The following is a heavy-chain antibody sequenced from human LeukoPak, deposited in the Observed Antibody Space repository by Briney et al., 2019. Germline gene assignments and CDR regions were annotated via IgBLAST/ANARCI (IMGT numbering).Heavy chain of an antibody. CDR3: ARRYYFVSGSYYPFDF. V-gene: IGHV4-39*01. D-gene: IGHD3-10*01. CDR1: GGSISDNDYS. J-gene: IGHJ4*02. CDR2: IHYSGTT. Sequence: SETQSLTCNVSGGSISDNDYSWDWIRQPPGKGLEWMGCIHYSGTTYSNPSLKSRISISVDTSKSQFSLKLSSVTAADTAVYYCARRYYFVSGSYYPFDFWGQGTLVTVSS.